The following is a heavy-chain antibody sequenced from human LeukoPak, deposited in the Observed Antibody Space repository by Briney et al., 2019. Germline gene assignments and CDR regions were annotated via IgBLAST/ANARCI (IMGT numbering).Heavy chain of an antibody. CDR2: ISYDGSNK. CDR3: ARDLGIAAAGIMNY. V-gene: IGHV3-30-3*01. J-gene: IGHJ4*02. Sequence: GRSLRLSCAASGFTFSSYAMHWARQAPGKGLEWVAVISYDGSNKYYADSVKGRFTISRDNSKNTLYLQMNSLRAEDTAVYYCARDLGIAAAGIMNYWGQGTLVTVSS. CDR1: GFTFSSYA. D-gene: IGHD6-13*01.